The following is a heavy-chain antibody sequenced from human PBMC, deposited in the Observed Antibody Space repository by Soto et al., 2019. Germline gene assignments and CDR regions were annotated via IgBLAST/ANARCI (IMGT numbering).Heavy chain of an antibody. CDR2: ISSSSSTI. D-gene: IGHD3-22*01. CDR3: ARDYYDSSGYYSGLDY. CDR1: GFTFSSYS. V-gene: IGHV3-48*01. Sequence: GGSLRLSCAASGFTFSSYSMNWVRQAPGKGLEWVSYISSSSSTIYYADSVKGRFTISRDNAKNSLYLQMNSLRAEDTAVYYCARDYYDSSGYYSGLDYWGQGTVVTVSS. J-gene: IGHJ4*02.